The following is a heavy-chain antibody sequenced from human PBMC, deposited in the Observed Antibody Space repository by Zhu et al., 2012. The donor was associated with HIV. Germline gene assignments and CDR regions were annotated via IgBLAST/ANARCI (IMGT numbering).Heavy chain of an antibody. J-gene: IGHJ3*02. CDR2: IFHTGST. D-gene: IGHD4-17*01. CDR3: ARSTVTTSGVFDI. CDR1: HYSVSSAYY. Sequence: QVQLQESGPGLVKPSETLSLICTVSHYSVSSAYYWGWVRQPPGKGLEWIGNIFHTGSTYSNPSLKSRVSISVDTSKNQFSLKLSSVTPADTALYYCARSTVTTSGVFDIWGQGTSGHRRF. V-gene: IGHV4-38-2*02.